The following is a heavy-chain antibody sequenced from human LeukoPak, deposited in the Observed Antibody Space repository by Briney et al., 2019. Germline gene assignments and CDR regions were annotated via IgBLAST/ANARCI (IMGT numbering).Heavy chain of an antibody. V-gene: IGHV3-23*01. CDR1: GFTFSSYA. D-gene: IGHD3-16*01. J-gene: IGHJ3*02. Sequence: PGGSLRLSCAASGFTFSSYAMSWVRQAPGKGLECVSVISGSGTIKNYADSVKGRFTISRDNSKNTLYLQMNSLRAEDTAVYYCAKEFRTGGDDAFDIWGQGTMVTVSS. CDR3: AKEFRTGGDDAFDI. CDR2: ISGSGTIK.